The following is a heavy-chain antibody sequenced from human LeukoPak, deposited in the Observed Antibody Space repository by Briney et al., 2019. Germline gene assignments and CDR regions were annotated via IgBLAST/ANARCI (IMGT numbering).Heavy chain of an antibody. CDR1: GGSISSYY. D-gene: IGHD2-2*02. CDR2: IYYSGST. Sequence: SETLSLTCTVSGGSISSYYWSWIRQPPGKGLEWIGYIYYSGSTYYNPSLKSRVTISVDTSKNQFSLKLSSVTAADTAVYYCAREAHYCSSTSCYTSPYGMDVWGQGTTVTVSS. CDR3: AREAHYCSSTSCYTSPYGMDV. V-gene: IGHV4-59*12. J-gene: IGHJ6*02.